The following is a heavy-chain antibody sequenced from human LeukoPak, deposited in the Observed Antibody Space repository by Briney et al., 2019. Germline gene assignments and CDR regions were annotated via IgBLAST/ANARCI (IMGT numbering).Heavy chain of an antibody. CDR1: GFTFSSYA. J-gene: IGHJ4*02. CDR3: ARDHGSGAQDY. D-gene: IGHD1-26*01. V-gene: IGHV3-30-3*01. CDR2: ISYDGSNK. Sequence: PGGSLRLSCAASGFTFSSYAMHWVRQAPGKGLEWVAVISYDGSNKYYADSVKGRFTISRDNSKNTLYLQMNSLRAEDTAVYYCARDHGSGAQDYWGQGTLVTVSS.